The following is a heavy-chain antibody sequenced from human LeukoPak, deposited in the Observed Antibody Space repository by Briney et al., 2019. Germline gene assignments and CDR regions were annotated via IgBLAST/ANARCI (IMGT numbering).Heavy chain of an antibody. CDR3: ARAVTGVICSGGSCYLSYYFDY. J-gene: IGHJ4*02. D-gene: IGHD2-15*01. CDR2: INHSGST. Sequence: SETLSLTCAVYGGSFSGYYWSWIRQPPGKGLEWIGEINHSGSTNYNPSLKSRVTISVDTSKNQFSLKLSSVTAADTAVYYCARAVTGVICSGGSCYLSYYFDYWGQGTLVTVSS. CDR1: GGSFSGYY. V-gene: IGHV4-34*01.